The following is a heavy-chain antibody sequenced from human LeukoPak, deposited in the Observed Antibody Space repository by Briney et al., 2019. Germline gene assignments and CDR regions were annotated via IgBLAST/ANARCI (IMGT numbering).Heavy chain of an antibody. CDR2: IYYSGST. CDR3: ARDIREGYSSSWYYDY. D-gene: IGHD6-13*01. J-gene: IGHJ4*02. Sequence: PSETLSLTCTVSGGSISSYYRSWIRQPPGKGLEWIGYIYYSGSTNYNPSLKSRVTISVDTSKNQFSLKLSSVTAADTAVYYCARDIREGYSSSWYYDYWGQGTLVTVSS. V-gene: IGHV4-59*01. CDR1: GGSISSYY.